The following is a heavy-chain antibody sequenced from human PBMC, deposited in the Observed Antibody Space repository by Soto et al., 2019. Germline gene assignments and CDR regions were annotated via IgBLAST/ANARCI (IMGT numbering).Heavy chain of an antibody. Sequence: SVKVSCKASGGTFSSYAISWVRQAPGQGLEWMGGIIPIFGTANYAQKFQGRVTITADESTSTAYMELSSLRSEDTAVYYCARAYYYDSSGYYHLDYWGQGTLVTVSS. J-gene: IGHJ4*02. D-gene: IGHD3-22*01. CDR3: ARAYYYDSSGYYHLDY. CDR2: IIPIFGTA. CDR1: GGTFSSYA. V-gene: IGHV1-69*13.